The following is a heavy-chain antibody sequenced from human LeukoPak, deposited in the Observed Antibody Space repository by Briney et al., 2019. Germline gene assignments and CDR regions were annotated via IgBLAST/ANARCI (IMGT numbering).Heavy chain of an antibody. CDR3: AAGDTAMVTLAFDI. V-gene: IGHV1-69*04. J-gene: IGHJ3*02. CDR2: IIPILGIA. Sequence: SVKVSCKPSGGTFSSYAISWVRQAPGQGLEWMGRIIPILGIANYAQKFQGRVTITADKSTSTAYMELSSLRSEDTAVYYCAAGDTAMVTLAFDIWGQGTMVTVSS. CDR1: GGTFSSYA. D-gene: IGHD5-18*01.